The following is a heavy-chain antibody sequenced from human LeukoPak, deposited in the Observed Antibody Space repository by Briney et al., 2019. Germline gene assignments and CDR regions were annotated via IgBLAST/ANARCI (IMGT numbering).Heavy chain of an antibody. Sequence: GGSLRLSCAASGFTFSSYVRHWVRQAPGKGLEGVAIISYDGSNEYYADSVKGRFTISRDKSKNSLYLQMNSLRPDDTALYYCSTAPRLLIYWGHGTLVTVSS. CDR1: GFTFSSYV. CDR3: STAPRLLIY. D-gene: IGHD2-8*01. V-gene: IGHV3-30*04. CDR2: ISYDGSNE. J-gene: IGHJ4*01.